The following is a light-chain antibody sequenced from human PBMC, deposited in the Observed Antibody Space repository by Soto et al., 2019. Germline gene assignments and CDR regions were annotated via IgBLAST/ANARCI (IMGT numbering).Light chain of an antibody. CDR2: GAS. CDR3: QQYNNWRT. CDR1: QSVSSN. V-gene: IGKV3-15*01. Sequence: EIVMTQSPATLSVSPGERATLSCRASQSVSSNLAWYQQKRGQAPRLLIYGASTGATGIPARFSGSGSGTEFTLTISSLQSEDFAVYYCQQYNNWRTFGQGTKLEIK. J-gene: IGKJ2*01.